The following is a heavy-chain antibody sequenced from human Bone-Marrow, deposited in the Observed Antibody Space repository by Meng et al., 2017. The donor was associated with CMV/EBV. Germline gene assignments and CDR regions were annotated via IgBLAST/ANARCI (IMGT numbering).Heavy chain of an antibody. CDR2: IKQDGSET. V-gene: IGHV3-7*01. CDR3: AREYYDFWRGEYSLDV. J-gene: IGHJ6*02. Sequence: LSLTCVVSGFTFSNYWMSWVRQAPGKGLEWVANIKQDGSETYYVDPVEGRFTISRDNAKNSLYLQMNSLRDEDTAVYFCAREYYDFWRGEYSLDVWGHGTTVTVSS. D-gene: IGHD3-3*01. CDR1: GFTFSNYW.